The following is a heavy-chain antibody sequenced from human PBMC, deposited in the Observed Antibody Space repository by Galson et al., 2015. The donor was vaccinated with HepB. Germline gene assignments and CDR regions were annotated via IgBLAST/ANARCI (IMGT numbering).Heavy chain of an antibody. CDR1: GFTFSGYS. J-gene: IGHJ4*02. CDR3: AADTAHAC. D-gene: IGHD5-18*01. Sequence: SLRLSCAASGFTFSGYSMNWVRQAPGNGLEWVSSISSSSSYMYYADSVKGRFTISRDNSKNTLYLQMNSLRAEDTAVYYCAADTAHACCGQGTLVTVSS. CDR2: ISSSSSYM. V-gene: IGHV3-21*01.